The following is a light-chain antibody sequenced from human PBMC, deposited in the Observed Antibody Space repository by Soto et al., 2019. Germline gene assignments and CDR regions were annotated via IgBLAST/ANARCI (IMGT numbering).Light chain of an antibody. Sequence: DIQMTQSPSSLSASVGDRVTITCRASQSISSYLNWYQQKPGKAPKRLIYAASSLQSGVPSRFSGSGSGTDFTLTISSLQPDDFATYYCQHYNSYSEAFGQGTKVDIK. V-gene: IGKV1-16*01. CDR1: QSISSY. CDR3: QHYNSYSEA. J-gene: IGKJ1*01. CDR2: AAS.